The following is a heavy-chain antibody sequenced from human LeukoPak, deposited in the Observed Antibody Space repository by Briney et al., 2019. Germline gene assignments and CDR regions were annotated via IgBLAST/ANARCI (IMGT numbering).Heavy chain of an antibody. V-gene: IGHV3-15*01. Sequence: PGGSLRLSCAASGFTFSNAWMSWVRQAPGKGLEWVGRIKSKTDGGTTDYAAPVKGRFTISRDDSKNTLYLQMNSLKTEDTAVYYCTTGTRQLRRPSYISGYTLDYWGQGTLVTVSS. J-gene: IGHJ4*02. CDR1: GFTFSNAW. CDR2: IKSKTDGGTT. D-gene: IGHD5-24*01. CDR3: TTGTRQLRRPSYISGYTLDY.